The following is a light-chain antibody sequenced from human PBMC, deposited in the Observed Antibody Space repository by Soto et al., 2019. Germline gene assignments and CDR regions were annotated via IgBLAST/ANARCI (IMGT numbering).Light chain of an antibody. CDR3: QHYGSPPWT. Sequence: ESVLTQSPATLSFSPGERATLSCRASQSISSCLAWYQQKPGRAPSLLIYDASTRATGIPDRFSGSGSGTEFALTISSLEPEDFAIYNCQHYGSPPWTFGQGTKVDIK. CDR1: QSISSC. J-gene: IGKJ1*01. V-gene: IGKV3-11*01. CDR2: DAS.